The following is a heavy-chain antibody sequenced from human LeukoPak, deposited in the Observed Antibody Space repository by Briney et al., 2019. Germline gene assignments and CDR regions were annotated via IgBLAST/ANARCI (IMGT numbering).Heavy chain of an antibody. CDR1: GFTVSSNY. Sequence: PGGSLRLSCAASGFTVSSNYMSWVRQAPGKGLERVSVIYSGGSTYYADSVKGRFTISRDNSKNTLYLQMNSLRAEDTAVYYCAREAADSGYDSGNNAFDIWGQGTMVTVSS. D-gene: IGHD5-12*01. V-gene: IGHV3-66*01. CDR3: AREAADSGYDSGNNAFDI. CDR2: IYSGGST. J-gene: IGHJ3*02.